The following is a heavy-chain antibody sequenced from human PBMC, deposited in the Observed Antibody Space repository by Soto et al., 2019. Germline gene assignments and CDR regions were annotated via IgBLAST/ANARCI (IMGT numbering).Heavy chain of an antibody. CDR3: AISQYSSSWYYFDY. CDR2: ISTYNGNT. Sequence: ASVKVSCKASGYTFASSGLNWVRQAPGQGLEWMGWISTYNGNTNYAQKFQGRVSMTTDTSTNTAYMELRSLRSDDTAMYYCAISQYSSSWYYFDYWGPGTLVTVSS. D-gene: IGHD6-13*01. J-gene: IGHJ4*02. V-gene: IGHV1-18*01. CDR1: GYTFASSG.